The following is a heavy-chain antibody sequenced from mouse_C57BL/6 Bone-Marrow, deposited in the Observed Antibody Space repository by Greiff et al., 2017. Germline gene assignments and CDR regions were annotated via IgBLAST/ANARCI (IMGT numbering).Heavy chain of an antibody. V-gene: IGHV1-19*01. J-gene: IGHJ3*01. CDR3: ARLDSRGFAY. Sequence: VHVKQSGPVLVKPGASVKMSCKASGYTFTDYYMNWVKQSHGKSLEWIGVINPYNGGTSYNQKFKGKATLTVDKSSSTAYMELNSLTSEDSAVYYCARLDSRGFAYWGQGTLVTVSA. CDR2: INPYNGGT. CDR1: GYTFTDYY.